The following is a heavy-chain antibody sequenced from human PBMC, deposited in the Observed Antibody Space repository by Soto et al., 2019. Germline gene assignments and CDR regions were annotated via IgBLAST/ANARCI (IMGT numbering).Heavy chain of an antibody. CDR1: GFTFSSYG. CDR2: ISYDGSNK. Sequence: QVQLVESGGGVVQPGRSLRLSCAASGFTFSSYGMHWVRQAPGKGLEWVAVISYDGSNKYYADSVKGRVTISRDNSKNTLYLQMNSLRAEDTAVYYCAKDFDRRQWLVPDYYFDYWGQGTLVTVSS. V-gene: IGHV3-30*18. D-gene: IGHD6-19*01. CDR3: AKDFDRRQWLVPDYYFDY. J-gene: IGHJ4*02.